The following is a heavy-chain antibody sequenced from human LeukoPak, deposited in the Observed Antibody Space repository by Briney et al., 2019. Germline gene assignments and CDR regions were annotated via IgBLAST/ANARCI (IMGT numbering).Heavy chain of an antibody. CDR2: INHSGST. D-gene: IGHD2-2*01. J-gene: IGHJ5*02. CDR1: GGSFSGYY. CDR3: ARGGQRSDIVVVPAAIRLDP. V-gene: IGHV4-34*01. Sequence: SETLSLTCAVYGGSFSGYYWSWIRQPPGKGLEWIGEINHSGSTNHNPSLKSRVPISVDTSKNQFSLKLSSVTAADTAVYYCARGGQRSDIVVVPAAIRLDPWGQGTLVTVSS.